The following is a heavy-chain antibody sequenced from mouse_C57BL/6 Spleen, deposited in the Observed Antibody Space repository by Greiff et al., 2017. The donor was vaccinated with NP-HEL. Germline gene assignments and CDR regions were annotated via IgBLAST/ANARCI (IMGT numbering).Heavy chain of an antibody. D-gene: IGHD2-5*01. CDR1: GFSLTSYG. CDR3: AKPELGYSNTWFAY. CDR2: IWGDGST. Sequence: VMLVESGPGLVAPSQSLSITCTVSGFSLTSYGVSWVRQPPGKGLEWLGVIWGDGSTNYHSALISRLSISKDNSKSQVFLKLNSLQTDDTATYYCAKPELGYSNTWFAYWGKGTLVTVSA. V-gene: IGHV2-3*01. J-gene: IGHJ3*01.